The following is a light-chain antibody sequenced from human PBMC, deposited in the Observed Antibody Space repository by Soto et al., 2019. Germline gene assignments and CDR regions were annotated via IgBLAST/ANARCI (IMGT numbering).Light chain of an antibody. CDR3: CSYTSDITPYV. J-gene: IGLJ1*01. CDR1: SSDIGGHND. CDR2: GVT. V-gene: IGLV2-14*01. Sequence: QSVLTQPASVSGAPGQSITISCTGTSSDIGGHNDVSWYQQQHPGKAPTLLTYGVTNRPSGVSNRFSGSKSGNTASLTISGLQAEDEADYYCCSYTSDITPYVFGTGTRSPS.